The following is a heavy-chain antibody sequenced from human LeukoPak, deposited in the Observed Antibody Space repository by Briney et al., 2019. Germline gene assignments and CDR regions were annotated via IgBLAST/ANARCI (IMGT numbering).Heavy chain of an antibody. Sequence: PGGSLRLSCVASGFIVSDNYMNWIRPAPGKGPEWVSIVYTDGRTFYADSVKGRFTISRDTSENMLFLQMNSLRADDAALYYCVRGRRPNGADNWGQGTLVTVSS. V-gene: IGHV3-53*01. CDR2: VYTDGRT. CDR1: GFIVSDNY. D-gene: IGHD2-8*01. J-gene: IGHJ4*02. CDR3: VRGRRPNGADN.